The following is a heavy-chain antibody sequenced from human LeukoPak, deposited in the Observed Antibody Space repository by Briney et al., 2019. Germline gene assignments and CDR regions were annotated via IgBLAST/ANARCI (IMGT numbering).Heavy chain of an antibody. CDR2: ISSSSSYI. CDR3: ARGAWNDAFDI. CDR1: GFTFSSYS. Sequence: GGSLRLSCAASGFTFSSYSMNWVRQAPGKGLEWVSSISSSSSYIYYADSVKGRFTISRDNAKNSLYLQMNSLRAEDTAVYYCARGAWNDAFDIWGQGTMVTVSS. D-gene: IGHD1-1*01. V-gene: IGHV3-21*04. J-gene: IGHJ3*02.